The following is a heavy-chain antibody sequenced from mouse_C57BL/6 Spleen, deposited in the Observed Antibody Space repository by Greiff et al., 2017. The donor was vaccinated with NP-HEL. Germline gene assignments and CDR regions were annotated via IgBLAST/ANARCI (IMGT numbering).Heavy chain of an antibody. CDR3: ARDYPPWYFDV. Sequence: QVQLQQSGAELVRPGSSVKLSCKASGYTFTSYWMDWVKQRPGQGLEWIGNIYPSDSETHYNQKFKDKATLTVDKSSSTAYMQLSSLTSEDSAVYYCARDYPPWYFDVWGTGTTVTVSS. V-gene: IGHV1-61*01. CDR1: GYTFTSYW. J-gene: IGHJ1*03. D-gene: IGHD5-5*01. CDR2: IYPSDSET.